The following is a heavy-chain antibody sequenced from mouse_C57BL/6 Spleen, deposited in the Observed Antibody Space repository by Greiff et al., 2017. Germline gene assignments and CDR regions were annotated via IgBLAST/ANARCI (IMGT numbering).Heavy chain of an antibody. CDR1: GYTFTSYW. CDR2: IDPSDSYT. V-gene: IGHV1-50*01. CDR3: ARSGDYPWFAY. Sequence: QVQLQQPGAELVKPGASVKLSCKASGYTFTSYWMQWVKQRPGQGLEWIGEIDPSDSYTNYNQKFKGKATLTVETSSSTAYMQLSSLTSEDSAVYYCARSGDYPWFAYWGQGTLVTVSA. D-gene: IGHD2-4*01. J-gene: IGHJ3*01.